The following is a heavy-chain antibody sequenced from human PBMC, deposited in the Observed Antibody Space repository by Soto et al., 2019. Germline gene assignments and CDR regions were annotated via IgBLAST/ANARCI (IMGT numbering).Heavy chain of an antibody. Sequence: GASVKVSCKASGYTFTGYYMHWVRQAPGQGLEWMGWINPNSGGTNYAQKFQGRVTMTRDTSISTAYMELSRLRSDDTAVYYCARASITIFGVVIPYYYYGMDVWGQGTTVTVS. V-gene: IGHV1-2*02. J-gene: IGHJ6*02. CDR2: INPNSGGT. D-gene: IGHD3-3*01. CDR1: GYTFTGYY. CDR3: ARASITIFGVVIPYYYYGMDV.